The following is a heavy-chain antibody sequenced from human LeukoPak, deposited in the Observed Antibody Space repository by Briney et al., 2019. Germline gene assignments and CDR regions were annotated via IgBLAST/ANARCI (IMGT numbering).Heavy chain of an antibody. D-gene: IGHD3-22*01. J-gene: IGHJ4*02. V-gene: IGHV4-31*03. CDR1: GGSIGSGGYY. CDR3: ARESSSGYYYALDY. CDR2: IYYSGST. Sequence: PSETLSLTCTVSGGSIGSGGYYWSWIRQHPGKGLEWIGYIYYSGSTYYNPSLKSRVTISVDTSKNQFSLKLSSVTAADTAMYYCARESSSGYYYALDYWGQGTLVTVSS.